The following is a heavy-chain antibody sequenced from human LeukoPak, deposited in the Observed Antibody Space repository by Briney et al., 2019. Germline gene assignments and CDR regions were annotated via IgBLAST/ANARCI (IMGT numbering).Heavy chain of an antibody. CDR3: ARDYSGYFDWLLPDDAFDI. Sequence: ASVKVSCKASGGTFSSYAISWVRQAPGQGLEWMGGIIPIFGTANYAQKFQGRVTITADESTSTAYMELSSLRSEDTAVYYCARDYSGYFDWLLPDDAFDIWGQGTMVTVSS. D-gene: IGHD3-9*01. J-gene: IGHJ3*02. CDR1: GGTFSSYA. V-gene: IGHV1-69*13. CDR2: IIPIFGTA.